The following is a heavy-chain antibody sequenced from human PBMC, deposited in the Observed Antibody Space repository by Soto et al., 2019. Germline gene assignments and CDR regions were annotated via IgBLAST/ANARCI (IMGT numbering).Heavy chain of an antibody. Sequence: QVQLVQSGAVVKKPGASVKVSCKASGYTFTSYGISWVRQAPGQGLEWMGWISAYNGNTNYAQKLQGRVTMTTDTSTSTAYMELRSLRSDDTAVYYCARRGVDCSSTSCVWYFDYWGQGTLVTVSS. CDR3: ARRGVDCSSTSCVWYFDY. CDR2: ISAYNGNT. D-gene: IGHD2-2*01. V-gene: IGHV1-18*04. CDR1: GYTFTSYG. J-gene: IGHJ4*02.